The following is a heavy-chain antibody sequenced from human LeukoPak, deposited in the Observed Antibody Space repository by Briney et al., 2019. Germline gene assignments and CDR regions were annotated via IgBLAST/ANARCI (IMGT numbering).Heavy chain of an antibody. CDR2: IYWDDDK. J-gene: IGHJ4*02. CDR1: GFSLSTSGVG. V-gene: IGHV2-5*02. Sequence: SGPTLVKPTQTLTLTCTFSGFSLSTSGVGVGWIRQPPGKALEWLALIYWDDDKRYSPSLKSRLTITKDTSKNQVVLTMANMDPVDTATYYCAHLTYDFWSGYSNRYYFDYWGQGTLVTVSS. D-gene: IGHD3-3*01. CDR3: AHLTYDFWSGYSNRYYFDY.